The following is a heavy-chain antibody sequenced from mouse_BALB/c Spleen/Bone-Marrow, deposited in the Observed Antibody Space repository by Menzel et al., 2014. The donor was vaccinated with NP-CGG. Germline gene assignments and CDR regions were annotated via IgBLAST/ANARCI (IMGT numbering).Heavy chain of an antibody. Sequence: VKVVESGPGLVAPSQSLSITCTVSGFSLTSYGVHWVRQPPGKGLEWLGVIWAGVSTNYNSALMSRLSIGKDNSKSQVFLKMNSLQTDDTAMYYCASPIYYDFPQFAYWGQGTLVTVSA. CDR2: IWAGVST. CDR1: GFSLTSYG. CDR3: ASPIYYDFPQFAY. J-gene: IGHJ3*01. D-gene: IGHD2-4*01. V-gene: IGHV2-9*02.